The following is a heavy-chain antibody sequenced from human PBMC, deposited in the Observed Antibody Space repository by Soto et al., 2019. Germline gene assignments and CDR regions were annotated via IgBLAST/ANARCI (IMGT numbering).Heavy chain of an antibody. CDR1: GFNFTNHW. Sequence: QSGGSLRLSCAASGFNFTNHWMHWVRQAPGKGLVWVSRITSDGKSKAYAESVKGRFAISRDNAKNTVYLQMNGLTVEDTAVYYCARESGDWPLKRFDPWGQGTLVAVSS. CDR2: ITSDGKSK. V-gene: IGHV3-74*01. CDR3: ARESGDWPLKRFDP. J-gene: IGHJ5*02. D-gene: IGHD2-21*02.